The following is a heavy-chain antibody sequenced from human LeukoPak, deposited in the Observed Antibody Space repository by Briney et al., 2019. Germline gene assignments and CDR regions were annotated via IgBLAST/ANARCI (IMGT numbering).Heavy chain of an antibody. CDR1: GGSISSGDYY. Sequence: SQTLSLTCTVSGGSISSGDYYWSWIRQPPGKGLEWIGYIYYSGSTYYNPSLKSRVTISVDTSKNQFSLKLSSVTAADTAVYYCARDNNPHLNAFDIWGQGTMVTVSS. CDR2: IYYSGST. D-gene: IGHD1-14*01. V-gene: IGHV4-30-4*01. CDR3: ARDNNPHLNAFDI. J-gene: IGHJ3*02.